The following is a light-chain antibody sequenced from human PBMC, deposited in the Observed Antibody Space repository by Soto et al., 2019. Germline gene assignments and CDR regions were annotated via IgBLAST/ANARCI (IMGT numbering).Light chain of an antibody. CDR1: SSDVGSNNL. V-gene: IGLV2-23*01. CDR2: EAS. J-gene: IGLJ1*01. CDR3: CSYAGSSTFYV. Sequence: QSVLTQPASVSGSPGQSITISCSGTSSDVGSNNLVSWYQQHPGKAPKLMIYEASKRPSGVSNRFSGSKSGNTASLTISGLQAEDEADYYCCSYAGSSTFYVFGIGTKLTVL.